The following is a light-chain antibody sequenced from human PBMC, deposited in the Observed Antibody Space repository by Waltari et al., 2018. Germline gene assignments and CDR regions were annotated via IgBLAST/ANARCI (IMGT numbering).Light chain of an antibody. V-gene: IGKV2-28*01. CDR1: QSLLHSNGYNY. CDR3: MQGTHWPYT. Sequence: DIVMTQSPLSLPVTPGEPASISCSSSQSLLHSNGYNYLDWYLQKPGQSPQLLIYLGSNRASGVPDRFSGSGSGTDFTLKISRVEAEDVGLYFCMQGTHWPYTFGQGTKLEIK. CDR2: LGS. J-gene: IGKJ2*01.